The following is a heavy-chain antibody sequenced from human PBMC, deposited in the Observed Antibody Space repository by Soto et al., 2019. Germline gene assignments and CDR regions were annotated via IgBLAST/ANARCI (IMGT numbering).Heavy chain of an antibody. V-gene: IGHV5-51*01. CDR2: IYPGDSDT. Sequence: GESLKIACKGSVYTFTNYWIGWVRQMPGKGLEWMGIIYPGDSDTKYNPSFQGQVTISADKSITTTYLRWTSLKASDTAIYYCAASIFYYGMDVWGQGTTVTVSS. CDR1: VYTFTNYW. J-gene: IGHJ6*02. CDR3: AASIFYYGMDV.